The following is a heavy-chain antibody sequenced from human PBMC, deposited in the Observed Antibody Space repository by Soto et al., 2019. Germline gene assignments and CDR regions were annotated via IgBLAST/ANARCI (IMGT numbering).Heavy chain of an antibody. CDR1: GYTFTSQN. CDR3: ARSVDP. J-gene: IGHJ5*02. Sequence: ASVKVSCKASGYTFTSQNMHWVRQAPGQGLEWMGVINPSIGTTTYAQKFQGRVTMTSDTSTSSVYMEVSSLRSEDTAVYYCARSVDPWGQGTLVTVSS. V-gene: IGHV1-46*01. CDR2: INPSIGTT.